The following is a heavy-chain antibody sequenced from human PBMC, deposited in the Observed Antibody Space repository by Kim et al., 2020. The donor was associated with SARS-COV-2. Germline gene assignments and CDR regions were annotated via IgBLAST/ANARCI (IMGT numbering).Heavy chain of an antibody. V-gene: IGHV3-48*02. CDR3: ARGVLNYYGMDV. D-gene: IGHD3-10*01. J-gene: IGHJ6*02. Sequence: YADSVKGRFPSSRDNAKNSLYLQMNSLREEDTAVYYCARGVLNYYGMDVWGQGTTVTVSS.